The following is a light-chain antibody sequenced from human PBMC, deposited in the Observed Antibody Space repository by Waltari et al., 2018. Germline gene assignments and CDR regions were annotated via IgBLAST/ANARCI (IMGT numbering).Light chain of an antibody. V-gene: IGLV2-11*01. CDR2: DVT. Sequence: QSALTQPRSMSGSPGQSVTISCTGTSSDVDTHKYVSWYQYHPAKAPKVMIYDVTKRPSGVPDRVSGSKSGNTASLTISGLQAEDEADYYCCSYAGSNIWIFGGGTKLTVL. CDR1: SSDVDTHKY. J-gene: IGLJ2*01. CDR3: CSYAGSNIWI.